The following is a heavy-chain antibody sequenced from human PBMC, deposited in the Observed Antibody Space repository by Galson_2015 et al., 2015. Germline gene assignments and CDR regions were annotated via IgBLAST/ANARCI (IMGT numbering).Heavy chain of an antibody. CDR1: GFVVSGSD. CDR3: AREDATDALEI. Sequence: SLRVSCAASGFVVSGSDMNWVRQAPGKGLEWGSYIGSRGKDIDYADSVKGRFTISRDNAKNALYLQMNSLRAEDTAIYYCAREDATDALEIWGQGTMVTVSS. J-gene: IGHJ3*02. CDR2: IGSRGKDI. V-gene: IGHV3-48*03.